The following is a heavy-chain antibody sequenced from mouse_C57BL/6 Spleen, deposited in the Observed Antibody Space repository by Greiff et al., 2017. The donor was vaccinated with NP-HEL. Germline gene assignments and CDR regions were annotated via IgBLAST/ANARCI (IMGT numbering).Heavy chain of an antibody. Sequence: EVKLMESGGGLVKPGGSLKLSCAASGFTFSDYGMPWVRQAPEKGLEWVGYISSGSSTIYYADTVKGRFTITRDKAKNTMFLQMTSLRSEDTAMYYCASRVYAGSSYDYWGQGTTLTVSS. V-gene: IGHV5-17*01. CDR3: ASRVYAGSSYDY. J-gene: IGHJ2*01. CDR2: ISSGSSTI. D-gene: IGHD1-1*01. CDR1: GFTFSDYG.